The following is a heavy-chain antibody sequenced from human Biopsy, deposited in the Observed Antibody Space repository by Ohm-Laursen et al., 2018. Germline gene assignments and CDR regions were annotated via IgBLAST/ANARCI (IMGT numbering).Heavy chain of an antibody. Sequence: SLRLSCSASGLIFCNNYMSWICQPQAQGLGWIAYISARDGVVYYADSVQGRFTISRDNTTNSLYLQMTILRPEDTAVFYCARGKYKDFSTGLPRPYLYTLDFWGPGTTVTVSS. CDR1: GLIFCNNY. D-gene: IGHD1-14*01. CDR3: ARGKYKDFSTGLPRPYLYTLDF. J-gene: IGHJ6*02. V-gene: IGHV3-11*01. CDR2: ISARDGVV.